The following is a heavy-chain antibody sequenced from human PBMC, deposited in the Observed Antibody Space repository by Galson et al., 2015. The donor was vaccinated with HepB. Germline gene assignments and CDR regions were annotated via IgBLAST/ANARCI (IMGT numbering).Heavy chain of an antibody. CDR3: ARDFLTGYCSSTSCYGYYIDY. CDR2: ISYDGSNK. Sequence: SLRLSCAASGFTFSSYAMHWVRQAPGKGLEWVAVISYDGSNKYYADSVKGRFTISRDNSKNTLYLQMNSLRAEDTAVYYCARDFLTGYCSSTSCYGYYIDYWGQGTLVTVSS. V-gene: IGHV3-30-3*01. CDR1: GFTFSSYA. D-gene: IGHD2-2*01. J-gene: IGHJ4*02.